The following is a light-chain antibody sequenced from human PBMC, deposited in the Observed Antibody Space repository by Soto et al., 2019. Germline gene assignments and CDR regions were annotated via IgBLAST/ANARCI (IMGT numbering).Light chain of an antibody. J-gene: IGLJ2*01. V-gene: IGLV2-23*02. CDR1: SSDVGSYNL. CDR3: CSYAGSSTFNVV. Sequence: QSVLTQPASVSGSPGQSITISCTGTSSDVGSYNLVSWYQQHPGKAPKLMIYEVSKRPSGVSNRFSGSKSGNTASLTISGLQAEDEADYYCCSYAGSSTFNVVFGGGTKLT. CDR2: EVS.